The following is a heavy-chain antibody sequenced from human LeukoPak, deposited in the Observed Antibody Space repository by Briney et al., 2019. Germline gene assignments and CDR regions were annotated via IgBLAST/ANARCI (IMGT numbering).Heavy chain of an antibody. D-gene: IGHD6-13*01. V-gene: IGHV3-30-3*01. CDR1: RFTFSSYA. CDR2: ISYDGSNK. CDR3: ARDHSEAGDY. J-gene: IGHJ4*02. Sequence: GGPLRLSCAASRFTFSSYAMHWVRQAPGKGLEWVAVISYDGSNKYYADSVKGRFTISRDNSKNTLYLQMNSLRAEDTAVYYCARDHSEAGDYWGQGTLVTVSS.